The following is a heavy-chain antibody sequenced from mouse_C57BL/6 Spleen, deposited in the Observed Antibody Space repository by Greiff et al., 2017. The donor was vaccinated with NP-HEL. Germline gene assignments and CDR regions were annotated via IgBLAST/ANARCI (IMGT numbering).Heavy chain of an antibody. CDR1: GYSITSGYG. D-gene: IGHD1-2*01. J-gene: IGHJ2*01. CDR3: ARTARIKY. V-gene: IGHV3-2*02. Sequence: DVKVVESGPGLVKPSQSLSLTCTVTGYSITSGYGWNWIRQVPGNKLEWMGDISYSGSTNYNPSLKSRISITRDTSKNQFFLQLNSVTTEVTATYSCARTARIKYWGQGTTLTVSS. CDR2: ISYSGST.